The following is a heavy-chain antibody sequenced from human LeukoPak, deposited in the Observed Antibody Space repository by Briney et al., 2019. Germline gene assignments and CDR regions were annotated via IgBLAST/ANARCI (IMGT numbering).Heavy chain of an antibody. D-gene: IGHD6-19*01. Sequence: GGSLRLSCAASGFTFSSYAMSWVRQAPGKGLEWVSAISGSGGSTYYADSVKGRFTISRDNSKNTLYLQMNSLRAEDTAVYYCAKDRGGSSGWYEPFDYWGQGTLVTVSS. CDR3: AKDRGGSSGWYEPFDY. CDR2: ISGSGGST. J-gene: IGHJ4*02. CDR1: GFTFSSYA. V-gene: IGHV3-23*01.